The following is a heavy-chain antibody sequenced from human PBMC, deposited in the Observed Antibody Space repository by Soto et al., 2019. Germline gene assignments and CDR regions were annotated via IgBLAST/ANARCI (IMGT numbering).Heavy chain of an antibody. J-gene: IGHJ4*02. V-gene: IGHV4-39*01. D-gene: IGHD4-4*01. CDR3: VSQRTTVPTKAYFDY. Sequence: SETLSLTCTFSVVSVTNSSYYCGWIRQSPGKGLEWIGSVYYRGRSYSKSSVKSRVTISVDTSKNRFSLSLNSVTASDTAVYFCVSQRTTVPTKAYFDYGGPGAQVTVSS. CDR2: VYYRGRS. CDR1: VVSVTNSSYY.